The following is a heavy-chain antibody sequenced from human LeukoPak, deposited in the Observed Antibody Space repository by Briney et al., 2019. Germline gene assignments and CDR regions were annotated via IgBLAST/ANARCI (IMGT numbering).Heavy chain of an antibody. CDR2: KNPNSGNT. Sequence: ASVKVSCKASGYTFTSYDINWVRQATGQGLEWMGWKNPNSGNTGYAQKFQGRVTMTRNTSISTAYMELSSLRSEDTAVYYCARSHQGYSYGYPDWFDPWGQGTLVTVSS. J-gene: IGHJ5*02. CDR3: ARSHQGYSYGYPDWFDP. CDR1: GYTFTSYD. D-gene: IGHD5-18*01. V-gene: IGHV1-8*01.